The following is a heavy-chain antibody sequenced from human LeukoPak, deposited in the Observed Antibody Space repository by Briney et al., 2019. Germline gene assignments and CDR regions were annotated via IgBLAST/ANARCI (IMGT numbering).Heavy chain of an antibody. CDR3: ARDRRSPYYYDSSGPDAFDI. Sequence: GGSLRLSCAASGFTFSDYYMSWIRQAPGKGLEWVSYISSSGSTIYYADSVKGRFTISRDNAKNSLYLQMNSLRAEDTAVYYCARDRRSPYYYDSSGPDAFDIWGQGTMVTVSS. J-gene: IGHJ3*02. V-gene: IGHV3-11*01. CDR2: ISSSGSTI. D-gene: IGHD3-22*01. CDR1: GFTFSDYY.